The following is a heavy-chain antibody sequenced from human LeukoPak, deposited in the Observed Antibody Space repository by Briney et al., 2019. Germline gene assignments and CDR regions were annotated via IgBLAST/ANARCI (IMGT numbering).Heavy chain of an antibody. J-gene: IGHJ4*02. CDR3: ARSPQGTGSPADY. CDR2: ISSSSKYI. CDR1: GSSFSSYS. V-gene: IGHV3-21*01. D-gene: IGHD1-1*01. Sequence: GGSLRLSCGDSGSSFSSYSMNWVRQAPGKDLEWDSSISSSSKYIYYADSVKGRFTISRDNAKNSLYLQMNGLRADDTAVYYCARSPQGTGSPADYWGQGTLVTVSS.